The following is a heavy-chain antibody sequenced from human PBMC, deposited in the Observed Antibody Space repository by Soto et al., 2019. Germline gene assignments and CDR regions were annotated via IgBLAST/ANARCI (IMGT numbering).Heavy chain of an antibody. Sequence: QVQLQESGPGLVKPSETLSLTCTVSGGSISSYYWSWIRQPAGKGLEWIGRIYTSGSTNYNPSLKSRVTMPVDTSKNQFSLKLRSVTAADTAVYYCARDLPIYYDSSRIETVLAYYFDYWGQGTLVTVSS. V-gene: IGHV4-4*07. CDR3: ARDLPIYYDSSRIETVLAYYFDY. D-gene: IGHD3-22*01. CDR1: GGSISSYY. CDR2: IYTSGST. J-gene: IGHJ4*02.